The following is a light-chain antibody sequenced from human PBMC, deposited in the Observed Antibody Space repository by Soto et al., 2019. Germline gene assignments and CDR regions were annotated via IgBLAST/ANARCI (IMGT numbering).Light chain of an antibody. Sequence: DIQMTPSPSSLSASVGDRVTITFRASQSISSYLNWYQQKPGKAPKLLIYAASSLQSGVPSRFSGSGSGTDFTLTISSLQPEDFATYYCQQSYSTLRTFGQGTKVDIK. J-gene: IGKJ1*01. V-gene: IGKV1-39*01. CDR1: QSISSY. CDR2: AAS. CDR3: QQSYSTLRT.